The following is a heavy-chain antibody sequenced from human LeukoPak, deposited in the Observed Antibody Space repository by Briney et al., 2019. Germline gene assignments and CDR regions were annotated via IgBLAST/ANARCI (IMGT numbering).Heavy chain of an antibody. CDR1: GFTFTSYA. CDR3: AKDLGVRGVDYFDY. Sequence: GGSLRLSCAASGFTFTSYAMNWVRQAPGKGLEWVSAISGSDGSTYYADSVKGRFTISRDNSKNTLYLQMNSLRAEDTAVYYCAKDLGVRGVDYFDYWGQGTLVTVSS. V-gene: IGHV3-23*01. CDR2: ISGSDGST. J-gene: IGHJ4*02. D-gene: IGHD3-10*01.